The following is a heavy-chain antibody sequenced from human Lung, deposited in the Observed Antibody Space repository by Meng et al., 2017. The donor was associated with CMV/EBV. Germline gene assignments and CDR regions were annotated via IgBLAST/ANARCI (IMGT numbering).Heavy chain of an antibody. V-gene: IGHV3-21*01. D-gene: IGHD6-13*01. J-gene: IGHJ4*02. CDR3: ARDHRTSIAAAGTVDY. CDR2: ISSSSSYI. Sequence: SCAASGFTFSSYSMNWVRQAPGKGLEWVSSISSSSSYIYYADSVKGRFTISRDNAKNSLYLQMNSLRAEDTAVYYCARDHRTSIAAAGTVDYWGQGTXVTCSS. CDR1: GFTFSSYS.